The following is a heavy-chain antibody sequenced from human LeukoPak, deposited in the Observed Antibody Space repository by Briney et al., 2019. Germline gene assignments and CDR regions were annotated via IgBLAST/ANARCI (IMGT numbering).Heavy chain of an antibody. J-gene: IGHJ4*02. Sequence: ASVKVSCKASGYTFTSYGISWVRQAPGQGLEWMGWISAYNGNTNYAQKLQGRVTVTTDTSTSTAYMELRSLRSDDTAVYYCARDRDMITFGGVIADYWGQGTPVTVSS. V-gene: IGHV1-18*04. CDR1: GYTFTSYG. D-gene: IGHD3-16*02. CDR3: ARDRDMITFGGVIADY. CDR2: ISAYNGNT.